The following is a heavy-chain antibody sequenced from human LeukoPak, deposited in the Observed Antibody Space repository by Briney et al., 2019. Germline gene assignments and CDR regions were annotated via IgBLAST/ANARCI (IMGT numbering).Heavy chain of an antibody. CDR3: AGGKPGYSYGPGYDAFDI. J-gene: IGHJ3*02. CDR1: GGTFSSYA. D-gene: IGHD5-18*01. CDR2: ISAYNGNT. V-gene: IGHV1-69*13. Sequence: VASVKVSCKASGGTFSSYAISWVRQAPGQGLEWMGWISAYNGNTNYAQKFQGRVTITADESTSTAYMELSSLRSEDTAVFYCAGGKPGYSYGPGYDAFDIWGQGTMVTVSS.